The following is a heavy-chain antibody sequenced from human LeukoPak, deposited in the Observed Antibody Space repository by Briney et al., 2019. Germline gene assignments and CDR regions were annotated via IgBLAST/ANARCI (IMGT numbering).Heavy chain of an antibody. J-gene: IGHJ4*02. V-gene: IGHV3-23*01. CDR1: GLTFSSYA. D-gene: IGHD3-22*01. CDR3: AKDRMIVVVITLFDY. Sequence: GGSLRLSCAASGLTFSSYAMSWVRQAPGKGLEWVSAISGSGGSTYYADSVKGRFTISRDNSKNTLYLQTNSLRAEDTAVYYCAKDRMIVVVITLFDYWGQGTLVTVSS. CDR2: ISGSGGST.